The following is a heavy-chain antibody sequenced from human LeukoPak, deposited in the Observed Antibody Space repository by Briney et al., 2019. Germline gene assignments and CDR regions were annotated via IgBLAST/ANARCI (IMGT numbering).Heavy chain of an antibody. Sequence: PVKVSCKASGGTFSSYAISWVRQAPGQGLEWMGGIIPIFGTANYAQKFQGRVTITADESTSTAYMELSSLRSEDTAVYYCARGVNGYGYFDYWGQGTLVTVSS. CDR2: IIPIFGTA. V-gene: IGHV1-69*13. CDR3: ARGVNGYGYFDY. CDR1: GGTFSSYA. J-gene: IGHJ4*02. D-gene: IGHD5-18*01.